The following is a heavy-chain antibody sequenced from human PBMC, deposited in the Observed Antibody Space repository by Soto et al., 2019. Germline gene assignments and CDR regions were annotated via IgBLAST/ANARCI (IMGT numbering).Heavy chain of an antibody. D-gene: IGHD4-17*01. CDR3: ASWLLREHAYDI. V-gene: IGHV3-53*01. J-gene: IGHJ3*02. CDR2: LYDVDGT. CDR1: GLTVSGKKY. Sequence: DVQLVESGGGLIQPGESLRLSCAAFGLTVSGKKYMAWVRQAPGKGLEWVSALYDVDGTYYADSVKGRFTTSRDSSKTTVYLQMNSLRPDDTAVYYCASWLLREHAYDIWGQGTTVTVSS.